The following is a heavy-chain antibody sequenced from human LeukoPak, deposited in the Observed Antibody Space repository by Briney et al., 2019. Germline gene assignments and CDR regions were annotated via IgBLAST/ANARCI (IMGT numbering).Heavy chain of an antibody. CDR2: INSDGSST. V-gene: IGHV3-74*01. CDR3: ARGKGYSSRWYEVVTANLY. D-gene: IGHD6-13*01. Sequence: PGGSLRLSCAASGFTFSSYWMHWVRQAPGKGLVWVSRINSDGSSTSYADSVKGRFTISRDNAKNTLYLQMNSLRAEDTAVYYWARGKGYSSRWYEVVTANLYRGQGTLVTVSS. J-gene: IGHJ4*02. CDR1: GFTFSSYW.